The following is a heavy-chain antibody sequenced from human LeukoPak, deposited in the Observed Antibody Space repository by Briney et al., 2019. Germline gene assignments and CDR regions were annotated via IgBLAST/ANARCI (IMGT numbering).Heavy chain of an antibody. CDR1: GGSFSGNY. CDR2: INNSGST. D-gene: IGHD1-26*01. V-gene: IGHV4-34*01. Sequence: PSETLSLTCVVYGGSFSGNYWSWIRQPQGKWLEWIGEINNSGSTNYNPSLKSRVTISVDTSKNQFSLKLSSVTAADTAVYYCARGYNRGSYYNYWGQGTLVTVSS. CDR3: ARGYNRGSYYNY. J-gene: IGHJ4*02.